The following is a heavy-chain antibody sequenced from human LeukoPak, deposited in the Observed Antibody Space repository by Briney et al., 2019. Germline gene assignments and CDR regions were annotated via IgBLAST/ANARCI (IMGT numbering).Heavy chain of an antibody. V-gene: IGHV1-3*01. CDR2: INAGNGNT. J-gene: IGHJ5*02. D-gene: IGHD6-19*01. CDR1: GYIFTSYA. CDR3: ARGGDSSGWYIIEADDNWFDP. Sequence: ASVKVSCKASGYIFTSYAMHWVRQAPGRRIEWMGWINAGNGNTKYSQKFQGRVTITRDTSASTAYMELSSLRSEDTAVYYCARGGDSSGWYIIEADDNWFDPWGQGTLVTVSS.